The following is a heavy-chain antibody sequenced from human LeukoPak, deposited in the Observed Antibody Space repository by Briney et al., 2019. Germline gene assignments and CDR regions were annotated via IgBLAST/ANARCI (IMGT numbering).Heavy chain of an antibody. Sequence: PGGSLRLSCAASGFTFEGYGMSWVRQAPGKGLEWVSYINWNGGTTDYADSVKGRLTISRDNAMSSLYLQMNSLRAEDTALYYCARDYGSGSYYNGIDYWGQGTLVSVSS. CDR3: ARDYGSGSYYNGIDY. CDR1: GFTFEGYG. J-gene: IGHJ4*02. D-gene: IGHD3-10*01. CDR2: INWNGGTT. V-gene: IGHV3-20*04.